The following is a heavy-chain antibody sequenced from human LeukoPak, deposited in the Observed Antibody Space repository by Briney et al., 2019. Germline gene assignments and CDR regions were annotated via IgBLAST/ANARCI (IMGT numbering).Heavy chain of an antibody. CDR3: ARVLYYYDSCGYYRPFDY. J-gene: IGHJ4*02. V-gene: IGHV4-59*12. D-gene: IGHD3-22*01. Sequence: PSETLSLTCTVSGGSISSYYWSWIRQPPGQGLEWIGYIYYSGSTNYNPSLKSRVTISVDTSKNQFSLKLSSVTAADTAVYYCARVLYYYDSCGYYRPFDYWGQGTLVTVSS. CDR1: GGSISSYY. CDR2: IYYSGST.